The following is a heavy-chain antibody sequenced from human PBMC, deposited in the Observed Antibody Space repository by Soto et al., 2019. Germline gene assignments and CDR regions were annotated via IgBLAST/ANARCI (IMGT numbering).Heavy chain of an antibody. Sequence: QVQLVQSGAEVKKPGASMKVSCKASGGTFSSYTISWVRQAPGQGLEWMGRIIPILGIANYAQKFQGRVTITADKSTSTAYMELSSLRSEDTAVYYCAREGGTYYYSSGSYLYDAFDIWGQGTMVTVSS. D-gene: IGHD3-10*01. CDR1: GGTFSSYT. CDR2: IIPILGIA. CDR3: AREGGTYYYSSGSYLYDAFDI. J-gene: IGHJ3*02. V-gene: IGHV1-69*08.